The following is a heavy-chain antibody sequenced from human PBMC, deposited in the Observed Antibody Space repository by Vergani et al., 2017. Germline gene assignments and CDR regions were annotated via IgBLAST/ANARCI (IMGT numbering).Heavy chain of an antibody. Sequence: QVQLQESGPGLVKPSQTLSLTCTVTGGSISSGDYYWSWIRQPPGKGLEWIGYIYYSGSTYYNPSLKSRVTISVDTSKNQFSLKLSSVTAADTAVYYCARVLRPYDSSGYFQHWGQGTLVTVSS. CDR3: ARVLRPYDSSGYFQH. CDR1: GGSISSGDYY. D-gene: IGHD3-22*01. CDR2: IYYSGST. J-gene: IGHJ1*01. V-gene: IGHV4-30-4*01.